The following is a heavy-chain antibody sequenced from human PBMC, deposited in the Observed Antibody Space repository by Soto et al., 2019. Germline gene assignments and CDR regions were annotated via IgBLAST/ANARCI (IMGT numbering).Heavy chain of an antibody. CDR3: ARGRPLYYYGSGSYYGPFDY. V-gene: IGHV3-53*04. J-gene: IGHJ4*02. Sequence: EVQLVESGGGLVQPGGSLRLSCAASGFTVSSNYMSWVRQAPGKGLEWVSVIYSGGSTYYADSVKGRFTISRHNSKNTLYRQMNSLRAEDTAVYYCARGRPLYYYGSGSYYGPFDYWGQGTLVTVSS. CDR2: IYSGGST. D-gene: IGHD3-10*01. CDR1: GFTVSSNY.